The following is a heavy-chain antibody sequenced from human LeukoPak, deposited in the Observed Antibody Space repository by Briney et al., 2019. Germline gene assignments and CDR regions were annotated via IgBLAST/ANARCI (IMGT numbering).Heavy chain of an antibody. CDR1: GGSFSGYY. J-gene: IGHJ5*02. D-gene: IGHD1-26*01. V-gene: IGHV4-34*09. Sequence: SETLSLTCAVYGGSFSGYYWSWIRQPPGKGLEWIGYIYYSGSTYYNPSLKSRVTISVDTSKNQFSLKLSSVTAADTAVYYCASLTIVGATEGWFDPWGQGTLVTVSS. CDR3: ASLTIVGATEGWFDP. CDR2: IYYSGST.